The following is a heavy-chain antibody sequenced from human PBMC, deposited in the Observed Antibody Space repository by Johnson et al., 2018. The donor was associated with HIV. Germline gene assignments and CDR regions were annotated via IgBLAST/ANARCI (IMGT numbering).Heavy chain of an antibody. V-gene: IGHV3-7*05. D-gene: IGHD3-10*01. J-gene: IGHJ3*02. Sequence: VQLVESGGGVVQPGRSLRLSCAASGFTFSSYWMSWVRQSPGKGLEWVANIKQDGSEKYYVDSVKGRFTISRDNAKNSLYLQTNSLRAEDTAVYYCALEAVRSTDAFDIWGQGTMVIVSS. CDR2: IKQDGSEK. CDR1: GFTFSSYW. CDR3: ALEAVRSTDAFDI.